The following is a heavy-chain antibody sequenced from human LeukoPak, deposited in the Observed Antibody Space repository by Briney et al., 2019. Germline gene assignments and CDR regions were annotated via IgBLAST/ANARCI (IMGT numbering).Heavy chain of an antibody. Sequence: PGKSLRLSCAASGFPFSTYAMHWVRQAPGKGLEYVSAISGRGDTTYYVDSVKGRFTISRDNSKNTMYLQMGSLGAEDMAVYYCARELVVTHGVRALDIWGQGTMVTVSS. D-gene: IGHD2-21*02. V-gene: IGHV3-64*02. CDR3: ARELVVTHGVRALDI. J-gene: IGHJ3*02. CDR1: GFPFSTYA. CDR2: ISGRGDTT.